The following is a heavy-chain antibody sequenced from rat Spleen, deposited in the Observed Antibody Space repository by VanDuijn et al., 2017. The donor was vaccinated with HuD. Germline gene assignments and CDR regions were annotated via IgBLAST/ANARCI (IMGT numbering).Heavy chain of an antibody. Sequence: EVQLVESGGGLVQPGRSLKLSCVASKFTFRNDAMAWVRQAPTKGLEWVASITNTGGKTYYPDSVRGRFTISRDDAKTTLYLQMNSLRSEDTATYYCATRDNNFAYWGQGVMVTVSS. J-gene: IGHJ2*01. D-gene: IGHD1-10*01. CDR3: ATRDNNFAY. CDR2: ITNTGGKT. CDR1: KFTFRNDA. V-gene: IGHV5S13*01.